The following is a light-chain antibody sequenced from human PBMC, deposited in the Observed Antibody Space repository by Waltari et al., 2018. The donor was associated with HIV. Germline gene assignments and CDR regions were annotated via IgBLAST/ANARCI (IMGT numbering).Light chain of an antibody. CDR2: VGTGGIVG. Sequence: QPVLTQPPSASASLGASVTLTCTLSSGYSNYKVDWYQQRPGKGPRFVMRVGTGGIVGAKGDGIPDRFSVVGSGLNRYLTIKNIQEEDESDYHCGADHGSGSTSVVFGGGTKLTVL. CDR3: GADHGSGSTSVV. V-gene: IGLV9-49*01. CDR1: SGYSNYK. J-gene: IGLJ2*01.